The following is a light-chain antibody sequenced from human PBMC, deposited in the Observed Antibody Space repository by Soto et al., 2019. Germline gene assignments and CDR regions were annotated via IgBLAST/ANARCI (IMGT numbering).Light chain of an antibody. CDR1: SSDVGGYNY. CDR3: CSYAGSYTRV. V-gene: IGLV2-11*01. Sequence: QSVLTQPRSVSASPGQSVTISCTGTSSDVGGYNYVSWYQQHPGQAPKLMIYDVSKRPSGVPDRFSGSKSGNTASLTISGLQAEDEADYYCCSYAGSYTRVFGGGTQLTVL. J-gene: IGLJ3*02. CDR2: DVS.